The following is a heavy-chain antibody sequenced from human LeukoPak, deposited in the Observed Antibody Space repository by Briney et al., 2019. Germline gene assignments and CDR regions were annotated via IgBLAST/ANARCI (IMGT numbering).Heavy chain of an antibody. J-gene: IGHJ5*02. CDR2: IIPIFGTA. Sequence: SVKVSCKASGYTFTSYGISWVRQAPGQGLEWMGGIIPIFGTANYAQKFQGRVTITADESTSTAYMELSSLRSEDTAVYYCARGLGYCSSTSCSTSWFDPWGQGTLVTVSS. CDR1: GYTFTSYG. CDR3: ARGLGYCSSTSCSTSWFDP. V-gene: IGHV1-69*13. D-gene: IGHD2-2*01.